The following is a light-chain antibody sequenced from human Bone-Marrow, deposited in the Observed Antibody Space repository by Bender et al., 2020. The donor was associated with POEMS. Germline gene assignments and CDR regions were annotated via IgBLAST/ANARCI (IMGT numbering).Light chain of an antibody. CDR2: SDK. CDR1: NSNIGTNA. V-gene: IGLV1-44*01. J-gene: IGLJ3*02. Sequence: QSVLTQPPSASGTPGQRVTISCSGSNSNIGTNAVNWYQQFPGTAPKLLIYSDKQRPSGVPDRFYAFKSGHSASLAISGLQSEAEADYYCAAWGAGLSGGVFGGGTKLTVL. CDR3: AAWGAGLSGGV.